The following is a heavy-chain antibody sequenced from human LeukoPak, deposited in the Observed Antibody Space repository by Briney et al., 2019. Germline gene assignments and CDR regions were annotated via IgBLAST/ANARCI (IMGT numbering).Heavy chain of an antibody. V-gene: IGHV3-7*02. Sequence: GGSLRLSCATSGFTFSSFWMSWVRQAPGKGLEWVANINQGGGEKNYVDSVKGRFTISRDSAKSSLYLQMNSLRVEDTAVYYCTSWGDTTAEYFQRWGQGTLVTVSS. CDR2: INQGGGEK. D-gene: IGHD2-21*02. CDR1: GFTFSSFW. J-gene: IGHJ1*01. CDR3: TSWGDTTAEYFQR.